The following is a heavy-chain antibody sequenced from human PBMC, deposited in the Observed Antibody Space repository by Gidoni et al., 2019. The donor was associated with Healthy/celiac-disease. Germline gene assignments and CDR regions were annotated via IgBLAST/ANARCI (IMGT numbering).Heavy chain of an antibody. J-gene: IGHJ4*02. V-gene: IGHV1-18*01. CDR2: ISAYNGNT. Sequence: HVQLLQSGAEVKTPGASVKVLCKPSGYTFTSCGSRWVRLAPGQGVEWMGWISAYNGNTNYAQKLQGRATMTTDTSTSTAYMELRSRRSDDAAVYYWAGDAGRVRGRMDYWGQGTLVTVSS. D-gene: IGHD3-10*01. CDR3: AGDAGRVRGRMDY. CDR1: GYTFTSCG.